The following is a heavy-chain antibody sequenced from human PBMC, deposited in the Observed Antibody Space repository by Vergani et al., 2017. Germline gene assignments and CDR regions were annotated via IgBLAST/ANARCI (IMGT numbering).Heavy chain of an antibody. V-gene: IGHV3-21*01. D-gene: IGHD6-19*01. CDR2: ISSSSSYI. CDR1: GFTFSSYS. Sequence: EVQLVESGGGLVQPGGSLRLSCAASGFTFSSYSMNWVRQAPGKGLEWVSSISSSSSYIYYADSVKGRFTISRDNAKNSLYLQMNSLRAEDTAVYYCARESRGIAVAGTSDYWGQGTLVTVSS. J-gene: IGHJ4*02. CDR3: ARESRGIAVAGTSDY.